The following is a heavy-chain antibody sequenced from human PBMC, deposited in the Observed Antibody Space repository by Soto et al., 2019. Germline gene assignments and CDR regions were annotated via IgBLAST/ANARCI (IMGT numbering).Heavy chain of an antibody. CDR3: TRGRITIFGVVILYGMDV. J-gene: IGHJ6*02. CDR2: ITHSGST. CDR1: GGSFSGYY. V-gene: IGHV4-34*01. D-gene: IGHD3-3*01. Sequence: QVQLQQWGAGLLKPSETLSLTCAVYGGSFSGYYWSWIRQPPGKGLEWIGEITHSGSTNYNPSLKSRGTISVDTSKYRLYLKLSSVTAADTAVYYCTRGRITIFGVVILYGMDVCGQWTTVTVSS.